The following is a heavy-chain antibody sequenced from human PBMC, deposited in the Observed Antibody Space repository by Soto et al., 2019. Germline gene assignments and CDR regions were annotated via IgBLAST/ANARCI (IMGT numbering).Heavy chain of an antibody. CDR2: ITSNGDNT. D-gene: IGHD2-2*01. V-gene: IGHV3-64D*06. CDR1: GFTFSNFA. J-gene: IGHJ4*02. CDR3: VKGNQLLRYYFEY. Sequence: QPGGSLRLSCPASGFTFSNFAMHWVRQAPGKGLEYVSGITSNGDNTYHADSVQGRFTISRDNSKSTLYLQMTSLRVEDTAVYYCVKGNQLLRYYFEYWGRGALVTVSS.